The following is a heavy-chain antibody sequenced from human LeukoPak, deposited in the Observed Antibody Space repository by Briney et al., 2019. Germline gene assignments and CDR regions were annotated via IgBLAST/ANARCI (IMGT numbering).Heavy chain of an antibody. CDR1: GFTFSRYW. D-gene: IGHD6-13*01. CDR3: AKEGYANSWYRFDY. V-gene: IGHV3-23*01. CDR2: ISGSGGST. Sequence: GGSLRLSCVASGFTFSRYWMSWVRQAPGKGLEWVSGISGSGGSTYYADSVKGRFNISRDNSKNMVYLQMNRLRAEDTAVYHCAKEGYANSWYRFDYWGQGTLVTVSS. J-gene: IGHJ4*02.